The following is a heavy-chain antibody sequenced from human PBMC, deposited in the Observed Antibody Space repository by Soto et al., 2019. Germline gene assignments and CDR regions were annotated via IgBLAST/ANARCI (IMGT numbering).Heavy chain of an antibody. D-gene: IGHD3-10*01. Sequence: EVQLVETGGGLVQPGGSLTLSCAASGMLVSLNYMSWVRQAPGKGLEWVAIIYSGGGTYYAGSVTGRFTISRDSSKNTLSLQMNSLRVEDTAIYYCARVAFRGQFGDLSDFDPWCQGTLVTVSS. V-gene: IGHV3-53*02. CDR1: GMLVSLNY. CDR3: ARVAFRGQFGDLSDFDP. J-gene: IGHJ5*02. CDR2: IYSGGGT.